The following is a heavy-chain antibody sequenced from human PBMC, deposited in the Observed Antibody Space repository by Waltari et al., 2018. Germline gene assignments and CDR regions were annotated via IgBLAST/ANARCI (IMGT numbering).Heavy chain of an antibody. D-gene: IGHD6-13*01. V-gene: IGHV3-30*02. Sequence: QVQLVESGGGVVQPGGSLRLSCAASGFTFSSYGMHWVRQAPGKGLEWVAFIRYDGSNKYYADSVKGRFTISRDNSKNTLYLQMNSLRAEDTAVYYCAKSYSSSWYYYCYYMDVWGKGTTVTVSS. CDR2: IRYDGSNK. J-gene: IGHJ6*03. CDR1: GFTFSSYG. CDR3: AKSYSSSWYYYCYYMDV.